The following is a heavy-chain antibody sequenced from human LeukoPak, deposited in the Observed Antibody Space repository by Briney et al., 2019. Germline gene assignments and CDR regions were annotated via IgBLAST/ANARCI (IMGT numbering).Heavy chain of an antibody. CDR1: GYSISSGYY. CDR3: ASSRLRFLEWLLYGGYYMDV. CDR2: IYHSGSA. J-gene: IGHJ6*03. Sequence: SETLSLTCTVSGYSISSGYYWGWIRQPPGKGLEWIGSIYHSGSAYYNPSLKSRVTISVDTSKNQFSLKLSPVTAADTAVYYCASSRLRFLEWLLYGGYYMDVWGKGTTVTVSS. V-gene: IGHV4-38-2*02. D-gene: IGHD3-3*01.